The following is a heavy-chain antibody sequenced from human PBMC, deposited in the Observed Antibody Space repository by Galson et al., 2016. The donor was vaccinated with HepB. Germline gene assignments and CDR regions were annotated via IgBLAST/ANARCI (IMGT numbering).Heavy chain of an antibody. CDR2: ISGRSDHI. Sequence: LRLSCAASGFTFSTYVMSWVRQAPGKGLEWVSGISGRSDHIHHADSVKGRFTISRDNSKNTLYLQMNSLRAEDSAIYYCTTWLSHHFDYWGQGTRVTVSS. D-gene: IGHD6-19*01. J-gene: IGHJ4*02. CDR3: TTWLSHHFDY. V-gene: IGHV3-23*01. CDR1: GFTFSTYV.